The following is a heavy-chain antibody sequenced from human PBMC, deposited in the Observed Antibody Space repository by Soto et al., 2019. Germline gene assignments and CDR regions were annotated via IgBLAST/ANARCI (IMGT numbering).Heavy chain of an antibody. D-gene: IGHD3-10*01. Sequence: TSETLSLTCTVSGGSNSSYYWSWIRQPPGKGLEWIGYIYYSGSTNYNPSLKSRVTISVEKSKNQFSLQLSSVTAADTAVYYCARVLQFYGSGSYHPTSMDVWGQGATVTVYS. CDR3: ARVLQFYGSGSYHPTSMDV. J-gene: IGHJ6*02. CDR1: GGSNSSYY. CDR2: IYYSGST. V-gene: IGHV4-59*01.